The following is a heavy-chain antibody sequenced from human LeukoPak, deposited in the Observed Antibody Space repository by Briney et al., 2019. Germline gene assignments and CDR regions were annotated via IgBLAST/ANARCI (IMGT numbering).Heavy chain of an antibody. Sequence: ASVKVSCKASGYTFTSYYMHWVRQAPGQGLEWMGIINPSGGSTSYAQKFQGRVTMTRDMSTSTVYMELSSLRSEDTAVYYCAREGGIAAAGTDYYYYYYMDVWGKGTTVTVSS. CDR3: AREGGIAAAGTDYYYYYYMDV. CDR1: GYTFTSYY. V-gene: IGHV1-46*01. D-gene: IGHD6-13*01. CDR2: INPSGGST. J-gene: IGHJ6*03.